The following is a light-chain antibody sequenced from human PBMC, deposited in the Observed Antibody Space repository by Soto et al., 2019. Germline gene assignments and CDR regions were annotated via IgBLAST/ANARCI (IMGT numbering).Light chain of an antibody. J-gene: IGKJ4*01. V-gene: IGKV3-20*01. CDR2: GTS. Sequence: EIVLTHSPGTLSLSPGEGATLSCRASQTISSSYLAWYQQKPGLAPRLLIYGTSSRAPGIPDRFSGTGFGTDFTLTISRLEPEDFAVYFCQQYGNSPLTFGGGTKVDIK. CDR3: QQYGNSPLT. CDR1: QTISSSY.